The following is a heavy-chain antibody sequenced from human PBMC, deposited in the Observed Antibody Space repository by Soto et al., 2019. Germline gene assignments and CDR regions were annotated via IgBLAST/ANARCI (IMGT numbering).Heavy chain of an antibody. V-gene: IGHV3-30*03. J-gene: IGHJ6*02. CDR3: GGGGDCSGGSCYYYYYYGMDV. Sequence: QVQLVESGGGVVQPGRSLRLSCAASGFTFSSYGMHWVRQAPGKGLEWVAVISYDGSNKYYADSVKGRFTISRDNSKNTLYLQMNSLRAGDTAVYYCGGGGDCSGGSCYYYYYYGMDVWGQGTTVTVSS. CDR2: ISYDGSNK. CDR1: GFTFSSYG. D-gene: IGHD2-15*01.